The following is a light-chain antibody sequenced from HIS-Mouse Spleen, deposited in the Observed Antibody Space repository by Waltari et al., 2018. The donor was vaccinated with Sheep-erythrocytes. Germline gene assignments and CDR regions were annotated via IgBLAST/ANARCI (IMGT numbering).Light chain of an antibody. Sequence: DIQMTQSPSSLSASVGDRVTITCRASQSISSYLNWYQQKPGKAPKLLIYAASRLQSGVPSRFSGSGSGTDFTLTSSSLQPEDFATYYCQQSYRTPSFTFGPGTKVDI. V-gene: IGKV1-39*01. CDR3: QQSYRTPSFT. J-gene: IGKJ3*01. CDR2: AAS. CDR1: QSISSY.